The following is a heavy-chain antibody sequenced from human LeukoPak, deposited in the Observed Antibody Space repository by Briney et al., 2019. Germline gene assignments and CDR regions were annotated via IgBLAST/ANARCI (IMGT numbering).Heavy chain of an antibody. Sequence: SETLSLTCTVSGGSISSGGYYWSWIRQHPGKGLEWIGYIYYRGSIYYNPSLKSRVTISVDTSKNQFSLKLSSVTAADTAVYYCARGIDSSSWYYYYGMDVWGQGTTVTVSS. CDR3: ARGIDSSSWYYYYGMDV. V-gene: IGHV4-31*03. CDR2: IYYRGSI. D-gene: IGHD6-13*01. J-gene: IGHJ6*02. CDR1: GGSISSGGYY.